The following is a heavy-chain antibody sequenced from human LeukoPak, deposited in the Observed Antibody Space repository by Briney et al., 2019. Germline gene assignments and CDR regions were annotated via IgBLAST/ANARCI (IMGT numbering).Heavy chain of an antibody. CDR3: AKKDIVVVPALFARFDY. CDR2: ISGSGGST. D-gene: IGHD2-2*01. V-gene: IGHV3-23*01. J-gene: IGHJ4*02. Sequence: GGSLRLSCAASGFTLSSYGMHWVRQAPGKGLEWVSAISGSGGSTYYADSVKGRFTISRDNSKNTLYLQMNSLRAEDTAVYYCAKKDIVVVPALFARFDYWGQGTLVTVSS. CDR1: GFTLSSYG.